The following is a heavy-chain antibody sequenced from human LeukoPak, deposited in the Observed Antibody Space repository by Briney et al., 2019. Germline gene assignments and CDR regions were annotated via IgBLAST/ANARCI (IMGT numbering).Heavy chain of an antibody. D-gene: IGHD4-17*01. CDR2: ISYDGSNK. CDR3: AKDTTVTTMVVLDC. V-gene: IGHV3-30*04. CDR1: GFTFSSYA. Sequence: GGSLRLSCAASGFTFSSYAMHWVRQAPGKGLEWVAVISYDGSNKYYADSVKGRFTISRDNSKNTLYLQMNSLRAEDTAVYYCAKDTTVTTMVVLDCWGQGTLVTVSS. J-gene: IGHJ4*02.